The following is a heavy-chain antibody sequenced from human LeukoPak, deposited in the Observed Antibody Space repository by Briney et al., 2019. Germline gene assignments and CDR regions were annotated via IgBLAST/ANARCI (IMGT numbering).Heavy chain of an antibody. CDR3: ARDSTKYSGYDDFDY. J-gene: IGHJ4*02. V-gene: IGHV3-33*01. D-gene: IGHD5-12*01. CDR2: IWYDGSNK. Sequence: HPGRSLRLSCAASGFIFSSYGMHWVRQAPGKGLEWVAVIWYDGSNKYYADSVKGRFTISRDNSKNTLYLQMNSLRAEDTAVYYCARDSTKYSGYDDFDYWGQGTLVTVSS. CDR1: GFIFSSYG.